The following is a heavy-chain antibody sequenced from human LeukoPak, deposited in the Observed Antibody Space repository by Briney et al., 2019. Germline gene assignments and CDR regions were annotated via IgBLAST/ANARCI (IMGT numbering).Heavy chain of an antibody. Sequence: GGSLRLSCATSGFTLGNYWMSWLRQAPGKGLVWVSRIKNDGTSASYAESVKGRFIISRDNARNTLYLQMNSLRVDDTAVYYCAKSDWFDPWGRGTLVTVSS. V-gene: IGHV3-74*01. CDR3: AKSDWFDP. J-gene: IGHJ5*02. CDR2: IKNDGTSA. CDR1: GFTLGNYW.